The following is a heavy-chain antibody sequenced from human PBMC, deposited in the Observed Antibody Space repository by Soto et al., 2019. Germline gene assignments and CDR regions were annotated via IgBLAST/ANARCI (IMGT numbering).Heavy chain of an antibody. D-gene: IGHD6-13*01. CDR1: GYTFTSYG. CDR2: ISAYNGNT. CDR3: ARDLPQQLVLLIDY. V-gene: IGHV1-18*01. J-gene: IGHJ4*02. Sequence: GASVQVSCKASGYTFTSYGISWVRQAPGQGLEWMGWISAYNGNTNYAQKLQGRVTMTTDTSTSTAYMELRSLRSDDTAVYYCARDLPQQLVLLIDYWGQGTLVTVSS.